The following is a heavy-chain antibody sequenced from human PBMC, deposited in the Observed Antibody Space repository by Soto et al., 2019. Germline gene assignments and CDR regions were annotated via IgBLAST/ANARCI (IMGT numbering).Heavy chain of an antibody. CDR3: ARAHPYYYDSPRSWQAFDY. V-gene: IGHV1-69*13. D-gene: IGHD3-22*01. CDR1: GGPFSSYA. J-gene: IGHJ4*02. Sequence: SVKVSCKASGGPFSSYAISWVRQAPGQGLEWMGGIIPIFGTANYAQKFQGRVTFTADESTSTAYMELSSLRSEDTAGYYWARAHPYYYDSPRSWQAFDYWGQGTQVTVAS. CDR2: IIPIFGTA.